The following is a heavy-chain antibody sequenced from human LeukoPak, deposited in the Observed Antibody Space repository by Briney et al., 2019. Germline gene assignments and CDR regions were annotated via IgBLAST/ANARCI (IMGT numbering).Heavy chain of an antibody. Sequence: ASVKVSCKASGYTFTGYYMHWVRQAPGQGLEWMGWIKPHSGGTNYAQKFQGRVTMTRDTSINTVYMELSRLMSDDTAVFYCARDRPAGNTGHSHDSWGQGTLVTVSS. CDR1: GYTFTGYY. J-gene: IGHJ4*02. CDR3: ARDRPAGNTGHSHDS. CDR2: IKPHSGGT. V-gene: IGHV1-2*02. D-gene: IGHD6-13*01.